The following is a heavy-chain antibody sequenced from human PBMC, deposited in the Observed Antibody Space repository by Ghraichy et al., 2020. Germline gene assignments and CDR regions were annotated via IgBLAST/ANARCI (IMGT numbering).Heavy chain of an antibody. J-gene: IGHJ3*02. CDR2: IYYSGST. CDR3: APGGAAAATGAFDI. Sequence: SETLSLTCTVSGGSISSSSYYWGWIRQPPGKGLEWIGSIYYSGSTYYNPSLKSRVTISVDTSKNQFSLKLSSVTAADTAVYYCAPGGAAAATGAFDIWGQGTMVTVSS. CDR1: GGSISSSSYY. V-gene: IGHV4-39*01. D-gene: IGHD6-13*01.